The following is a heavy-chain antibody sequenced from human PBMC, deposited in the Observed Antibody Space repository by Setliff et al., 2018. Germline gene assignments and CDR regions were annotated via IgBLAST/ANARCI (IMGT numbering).Heavy chain of an antibody. D-gene: IGHD2-21*02. J-gene: IGHJ4*02. CDR3: ARDLGHGGDSDY. Sequence: SETLSLTCTVSGYSISSVYIWGWIRQPPGKGLEWVGNIGHTGSINYNPPLKSRLTISRDTSTNQVSLKLNSVTATDTAVYYCARDLGHGGDSDYWGQGILVTVSS. CDR2: IGHTGSI. V-gene: IGHV4-38-2*02. CDR1: GYSISSVYI.